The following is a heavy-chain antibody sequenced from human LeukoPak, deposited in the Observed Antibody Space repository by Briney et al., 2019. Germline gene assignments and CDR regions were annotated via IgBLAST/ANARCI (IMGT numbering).Heavy chain of an antibody. CDR3: AKAGFYYGSGNMSPLGIGYFTMDV. V-gene: IGHV3-23*01. Sequence: GGPLRLSCAASGFTFGSFTMSWVRQAPGRSLEWVSAIRGTDTNTYYADSVRGRFTISRDNSNNTLFLQMNGLRAEDTAVYYCAKAGFYYGSGNMSPLGIGYFTMDVWGQGTTVTVSS. CDR1: GFTFGSFT. CDR2: IRGTDTNT. J-gene: IGHJ6*02. D-gene: IGHD3-10*01.